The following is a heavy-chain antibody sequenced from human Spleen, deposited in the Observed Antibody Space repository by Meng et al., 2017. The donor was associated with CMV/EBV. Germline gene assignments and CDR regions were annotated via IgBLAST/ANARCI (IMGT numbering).Heavy chain of an antibody. CDR3: GWSWNYASVDY. J-gene: IGHJ4*02. CDR2: IYPGDSDT. V-gene: IGHV5-51*01. Sequence: GGSLRLSCEASGYGFTSYYIAWVRQMPGKGLEWMGIIYPGDSDTRYSPSFQGQVTISADKSISTAYLQWNSLRAEDTAVYYCGWSWNYASVDYWGQGTLVTVSS. D-gene: IGHD1-7*01. CDR1: GYGFTSYY.